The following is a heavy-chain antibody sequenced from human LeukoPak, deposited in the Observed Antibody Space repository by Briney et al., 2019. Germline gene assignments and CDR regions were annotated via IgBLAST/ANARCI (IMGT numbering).Heavy chain of an antibody. J-gene: IGHJ4*02. CDR2: INHSGST. CDR3: ARGCPYYDNSGYYLAPQPFDY. D-gene: IGHD3-22*01. V-gene: IGHV4-34*01. CDR1: GGSFSGYY. Sequence: SETLSLTCAVYGGSFSGYYWSWIRQPPGKGLEWIGEINHSGSTNYNPSLKSRVTISVDTSKNQFSLKLSSVTAADTAVYYCARGCPYYDNSGYYLAPQPFDYWGQGTLVTVSS.